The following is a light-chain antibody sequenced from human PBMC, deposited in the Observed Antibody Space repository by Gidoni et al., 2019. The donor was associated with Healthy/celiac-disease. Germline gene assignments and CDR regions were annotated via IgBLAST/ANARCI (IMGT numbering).Light chain of an antibody. CDR3: QQYGSSPRT. CDR2: GAS. V-gene: IGKV3-20*01. J-gene: IGKJ2*01. CDR1: QSFSSSY. Sequence: IVLTQPPGTLSLSPGERATLSCRARQSFSSSYLAWYQQKPGQAPRLLIYGASSRATGIPDRFSGSGSGTDFTLTISRLEPEDFAVYYCQQYGSSPRTFGQGTKLEIK.